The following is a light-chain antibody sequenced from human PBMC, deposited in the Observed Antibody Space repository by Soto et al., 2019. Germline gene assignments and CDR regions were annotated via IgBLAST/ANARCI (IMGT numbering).Light chain of an antibody. V-gene: IGKV1-5*03. CDR2: KAS. CDR3: QHYNSYPPT. CDR1: QTISSW. J-gene: IGKJ4*01. Sequence: DIQMTQSPSTLSGSVGDRVTITCRASQTISSWLAWYQQKPGKAPKLLIYKASTLKSGVPSRFSGSASGTELTLTISSLQPDDFATYYCQHYNSYPPTFGGGTKVDIK.